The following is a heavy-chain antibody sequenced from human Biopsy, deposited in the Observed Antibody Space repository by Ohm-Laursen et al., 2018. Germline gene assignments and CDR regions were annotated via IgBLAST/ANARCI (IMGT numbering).Heavy chain of an antibody. CDR2: IWYDGSNK. CDR3: ARDQSGLRGINWYFDL. D-gene: IGHD5/OR15-5a*01. J-gene: IGHJ2*01. Sequence: SLRLSCAATGFTLSDGMTWVRQAPGKGLEWVALIWYDGSNKNSEDSVKGRFTVSRDNSKNTLFLQMNNLRAEDTAVYYCARDQSGLRGINWYFDLWGRGTLVTVSS. CDR1: GFTLSDG. V-gene: IGHV3-33*08.